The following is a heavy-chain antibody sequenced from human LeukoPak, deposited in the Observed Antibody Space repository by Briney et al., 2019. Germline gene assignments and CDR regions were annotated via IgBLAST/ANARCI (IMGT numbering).Heavy chain of an antibody. D-gene: IGHD4-17*01. V-gene: IGHV4-59*01. CDR3: ARAVWDGEGYYYMDV. CDR1: GGSISSFY. Sequence: SETLSLTCTVSGGSISSFYWSWIRQPPGKGLEWIGYIYDSENTNYIPSLKSRVTISVDTSKIQFSLKLTSVTAADTAVYYCARAVWDGEGYYYMDVWGKGTTVTVSS. CDR2: IYDSENT. J-gene: IGHJ6*03.